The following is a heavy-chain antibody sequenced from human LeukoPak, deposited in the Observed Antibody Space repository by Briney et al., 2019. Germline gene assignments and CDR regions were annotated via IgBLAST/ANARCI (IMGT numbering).Heavy chain of an antibody. CDR1: GLTVSSNY. V-gene: IGHV3-53*01. CDR3: AKTGNPPTGDY. J-gene: IGHJ4*02. D-gene: IGHD1-1*01. CDR2: IYSGGST. Sequence: EPGGPLRLSCAASGLTVSSNYMSWVRQAPGKGLEWVSVIYSGGSTYYADSVKGRFTISRDNSKNTLYLQMNSLRAEDAAVYYCAKTGNPPTGDYWGQGTLVTVSS.